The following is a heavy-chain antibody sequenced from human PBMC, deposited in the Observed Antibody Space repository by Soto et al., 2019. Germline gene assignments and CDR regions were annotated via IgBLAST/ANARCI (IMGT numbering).Heavy chain of an antibody. J-gene: IGHJ4*02. CDR1: GGTFSSHS. CDR2: IITPFGTA. Sequence: VQLMQSGAEVKQPGSSVKVSCKASGGTFSSHSINWVRQAPGQGLEWMGGIITPFGTANYAQNFQGRVRIGADQFMSTAYMELNRLTSDGTAVYYFAREVAYVDFSAALLDWGQGTLVTVSS. CDR3: AREVAYVDFSAALLD. V-gene: IGHV1-69*01. D-gene: IGHD4-17*01.